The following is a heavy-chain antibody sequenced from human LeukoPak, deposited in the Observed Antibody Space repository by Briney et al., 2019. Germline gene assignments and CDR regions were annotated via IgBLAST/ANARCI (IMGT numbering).Heavy chain of an antibody. CDR2: IYTSGST. D-gene: IGHD3-22*01. CDR1: GGSISSGSYY. CDR3: ARGTMTDAFDI. Sequence: SETLSLTCTVSGGSISSGSYYWSWIRQPAGKGLEWIGRIYTSGSTNYNPSLKSRVTISVDTSKNQFSLKLSSVTAADTAVYYCARGTMTDAFDIWGRGTMVTVSS. J-gene: IGHJ3*02. V-gene: IGHV4-61*02.